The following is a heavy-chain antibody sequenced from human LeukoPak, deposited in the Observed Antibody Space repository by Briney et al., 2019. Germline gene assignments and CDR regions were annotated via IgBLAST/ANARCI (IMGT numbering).Heavy chain of an antibody. V-gene: IGHV3-33*01. CDR2: IWYDGSNK. J-gene: IGHJ5*02. CDR1: GFTFSSYG. Sequence: PGRSLRLSCAASGFTFSSYGMHWVRQAPGKGLEWVAVIWYDGSNKYYADSVKGRFTISRDNSKNTLYLQMNSLRAEDTAVYYCARAAYQLLSPSYNWFDPWGQGTLVTVSS. D-gene: IGHD2-2*01. CDR3: ARAAYQLLSPSYNWFDP.